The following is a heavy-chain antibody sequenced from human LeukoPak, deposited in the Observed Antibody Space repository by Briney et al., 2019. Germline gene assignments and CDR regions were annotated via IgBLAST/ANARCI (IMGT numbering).Heavy chain of an antibody. V-gene: IGHV1-69*13. CDR3: AGVVGATGGDY. Sequence: PVKVSCKASGGTFSSYAISWVRQAPGQGLEWMGGIIPIFGTANYAQKFQGRVTITADESTSTAYMELSSLRSEDTAVYYCAGVVGATGGDYWGQGTLVTVSS. D-gene: IGHD1-26*01. J-gene: IGHJ4*02. CDR2: IIPIFGTA. CDR1: GGTFSSYA.